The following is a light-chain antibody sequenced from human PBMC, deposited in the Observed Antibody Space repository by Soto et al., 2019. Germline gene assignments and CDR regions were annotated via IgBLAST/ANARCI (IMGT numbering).Light chain of an antibody. V-gene: IGKV3-15*01. J-gene: IGKJ4*01. Sequence: DIILTQSPAIVSVSPGERANLSCRASRRVSTNLAWYQHKHGQAPRLLIYGASTRVTDIPPRFSGSGSGTEFTLTINYLKSEDFGVYYCQQYDKTVPPVTFGGGTKVEI. CDR3: QQYDKTVPPVT. CDR1: RRVSTN. CDR2: GAS.